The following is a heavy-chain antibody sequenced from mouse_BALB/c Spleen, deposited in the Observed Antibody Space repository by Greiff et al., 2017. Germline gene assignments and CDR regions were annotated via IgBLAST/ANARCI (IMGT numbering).Heavy chain of an antibody. V-gene: IGHV2-6-7*01. CDR1: GFSLTGYG. D-gene: IGHD1-1*01. CDR2: IWGGGST. Sequence: QVQLKESGPGLVAPSQSLSITCTVSGFSLTGYGVNWVRQPPGKGLEWLGMIWGGGSTDYNSALKSRLSISKDNSKSQVFLKMNSLQTDDTAMYYCARKKNPSYGAMDYWGQGTSVTVSS. J-gene: IGHJ4*01. CDR3: ARKKNPSYGAMDY.